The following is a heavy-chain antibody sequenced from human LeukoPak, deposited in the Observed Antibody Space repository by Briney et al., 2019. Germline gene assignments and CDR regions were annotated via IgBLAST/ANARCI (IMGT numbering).Heavy chain of an antibody. V-gene: IGHV1-8*01. CDR1: GYTFISYD. CDR3: ARGYNSGCYTFDY. J-gene: IGHJ4*02. D-gene: IGHD6-19*01. CDR2: MNPNTGNT. Sequence: ASVKVSCKASGYTFISYDINWVRLATGQGLEWMGWMNPNTGNTGYAQKFQGRVTMTRNTSISTVYMELSSLRSGDTAVYYCARGYNSGCYTFDYWGQGTLVTVSS.